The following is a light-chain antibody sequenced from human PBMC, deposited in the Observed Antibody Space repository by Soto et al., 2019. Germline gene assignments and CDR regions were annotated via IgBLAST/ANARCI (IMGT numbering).Light chain of an antibody. CDR2: DAS. Sequence: DIQMTQSPSTLSASVGDRVTITCRASQSISSWLAWYQQKPGKAPKVLIYDASSLESGVPSRFSGSGSGTEFTLTISSLQPDDFATYYCQQYNSYRTLGQGTKVDLK. CDR3: QQYNSYRT. V-gene: IGKV1-5*01. CDR1: QSISSW. J-gene: IGKJ1*01.